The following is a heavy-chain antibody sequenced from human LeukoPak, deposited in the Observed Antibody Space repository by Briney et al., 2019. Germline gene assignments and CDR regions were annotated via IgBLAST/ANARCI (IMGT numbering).Heavy chain of an antibody. CDR1: GFTFSSYA. V-gene: IGHV3-30-3*01. D-gene: IGHD2-2*01. CDR2: ISYDGSNK. J-gene: IGHJ4*02. CDR3: AKGRGGIDIVVVPAYLYFDY. Sequence: PGGSLRLSCAASGFTFSSYAMHWVRQAPGKGLEWVAVISYDGSNKYYADSVKGRFTISRDNSKNTQYLQMNSLRAEDTAVYYCAKGRGGIDIVVVPAYLYFDYWGQGTLVTVSS.